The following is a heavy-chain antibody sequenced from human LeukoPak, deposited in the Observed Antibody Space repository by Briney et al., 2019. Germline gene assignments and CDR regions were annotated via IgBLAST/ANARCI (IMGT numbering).Heavy chain of an antibody. D-gene: IGHD2-15*01. J-gene: IGHJ6*03. CDR3: AREKGGDYYHYMDV. CDR1: GFTFSSYN. CDR2: ITSGSSYR. V-gene: IGHV3-21*01. Sequence: GGSLRLSCAASGFTFSSYNMNWVRQAPGKGLEWVSSITSGSSYRFYADSVKGRFTISRDNAKNSLHLQMNSLRAEDTAVYYCAREKGGDYYHYMDVWGKGTTVTISS.